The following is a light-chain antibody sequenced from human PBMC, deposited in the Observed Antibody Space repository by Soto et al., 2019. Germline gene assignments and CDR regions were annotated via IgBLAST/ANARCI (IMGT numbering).Light chain of an antibody. Sequence: DIQMTQSPSTLSVSVGDRVTITCRASQSIDNWLAWYQRRPGKAPKLLIYKASSLESGVPSRFSGSGSGTEFTLTISSLQPDDFATYYCQQYNNYSWTFGQGTRVDI. CDR2: KAS. CDR3: QQYNNYSWT. V-gene: IGKV1-5*03. CDR1: QSIDNW. J-gene: IGKJ1*01.